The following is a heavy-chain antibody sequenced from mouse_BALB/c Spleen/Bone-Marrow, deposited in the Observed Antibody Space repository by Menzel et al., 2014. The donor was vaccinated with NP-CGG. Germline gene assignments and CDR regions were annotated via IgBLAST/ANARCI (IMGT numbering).Heavy chain of an antibody. J-gene: IGHJ3*01. Sequence: VQLQQSGPELVKPGSSMKISCKASGYSFTGYTMNWVKQSHGKNLEWIGLINPYNGGTSYNQKFKGKATLTVNKSSSTAYMELLSLTSEDSAVYYCARENYGSSYGFAYWGQGTQVTGSA. CDR1: GYSFTGYT. D-gene: IGHD1-1*01. CDR2: INPYNGGT. V-gene: IGHV1-26*01. CDR3: ARENYGSSYGFAY.